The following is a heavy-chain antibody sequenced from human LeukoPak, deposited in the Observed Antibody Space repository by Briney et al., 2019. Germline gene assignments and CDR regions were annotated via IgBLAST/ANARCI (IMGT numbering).Heavy chain of an antibody. CDR2: INHSGST. Sequence: SETLSLTCAVYGGSFSGYYWSWIRQPPGKGLEWIGEINHSGSTNYNPSLKSRVTISVDTSKNQFSLKLSSVTAADTAVYYCARGLKIVGATPAYYFDYWGQGTLVTDSS. CDR3: ARGLKIVGATPAYYFDY. CDR1: GGSFSGYY. D-gene: IGHD1-26*01. V-gene: IGHV4-34*01. J-gene: IGHJ4*02.